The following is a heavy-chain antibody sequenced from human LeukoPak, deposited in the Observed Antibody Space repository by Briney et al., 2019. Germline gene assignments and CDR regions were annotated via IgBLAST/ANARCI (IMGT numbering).Heavy chain of an antibody. J-gene: IGHJ4*02. Sequence: GASVKVSCKASGYSFTGYYIQWVRQAPGQGLEWMGWINPKSGGTNYAQKFQGRVTMTSDTSISTVYMELTTLTSDDTAVFYCARDMIRGVMGYWGQGPLVTVSS. CDR3: ARDMIRGVMGY. CDR2: INPKSGGT. CDR1: GYSFTGYY. V-gene: IGHV1-2*02. D-gene: IGHD3-10*01.